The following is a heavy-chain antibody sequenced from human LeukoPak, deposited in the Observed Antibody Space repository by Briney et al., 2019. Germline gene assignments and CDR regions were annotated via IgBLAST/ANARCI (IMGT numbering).Heavy chain of an antibody. V-gene: IGHV3-7*01. CDR2: IRQDGGEQ. D-gene: IGHD2-8*01. J-gene: IGHJ4*02. CDR1: GLTFSRFW. CDR3: AKGSTNTLDN. Sequence: GGSLRLSCAVSGLTFSRFWMSWVRQAPGKGLEWVANIRQDGGEQHYVDSVKGRFAISRDNSKKSLYLQMNSLRPEDTAVYYCAKGSTNTLDNCGQGTLVTVSS.